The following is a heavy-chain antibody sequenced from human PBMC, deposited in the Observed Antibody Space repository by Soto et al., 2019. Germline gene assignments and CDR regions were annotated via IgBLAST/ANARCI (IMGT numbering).Heavy chain of an antibody. CDR1: GASIITDNYF. V-gene: IGHV4-39*01. CDR2: ISYSGRT. J-gene: IGHJ4*02. CDR3: ARRRASDYGGNHHPYYFDR. Sequence: SETLSLTCTVSGASIITDNYFWVWIRQSPRRGLELIGSISYSGRTYDNPSLQSRVTISIDASKNQFPLKLTSVTTADTAVYYCARRRASDYGGNHHPYYFDRWGQGALVTVSS. D-gene: IGHD4-17*01.